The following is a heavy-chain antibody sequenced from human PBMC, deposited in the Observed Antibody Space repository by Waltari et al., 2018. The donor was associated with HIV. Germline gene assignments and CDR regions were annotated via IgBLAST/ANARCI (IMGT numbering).Heavy chain of an antibody. CDR1: GLPFRSYW. J-gene: IGHJ5*02. CDR2: IKQDGSEK. V-gene: IGHV3-7*01. CDR3: AGRSPARRLNWFDP. D-gene: IGHD2-8*01. Sequence: EVQLVESGGGLVQPGGSLRRSCAASGLPFRSYWMSWVRQAPGKGLEWVANIKQDGSEKYYVDSMKGRFTISRDNAKNSLYLQINSLRAEDTAVYYCAGRSPARRLNWFDPWGQGTLVIVSS.